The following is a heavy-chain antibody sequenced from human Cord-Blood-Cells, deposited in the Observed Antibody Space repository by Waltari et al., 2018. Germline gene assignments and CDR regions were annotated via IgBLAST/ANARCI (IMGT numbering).Heavy chain of an antibody. CDR1: GGSISSSSYY. CDR2: IYYSGGT. V-gene: IGHV4-39*01. CDR3: ARPPTEYSSSWYFDY. Sequence: QLQLQESGPGLVKPSETLSLTCTVSGGSISSSSYYWGWIRQPPGKGLEWVGRIYYSGGTYYNPSLKSRVTISVDTSKNQFSLKLSSVTAADTAVYYCARPPTEYSSSWYFDYWGQGTLVTVSS. J-gene: IGHJ4*02. D-gene: IGHD6-13*01.